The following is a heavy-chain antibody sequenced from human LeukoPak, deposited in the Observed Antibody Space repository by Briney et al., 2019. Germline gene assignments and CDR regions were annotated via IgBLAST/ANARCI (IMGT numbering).Heavy chain of an antibody. CDR3: ARGRGGWKYSSSWYHHYMDV. Sequence: SETLSLTSAVYGGSFSGYYWSWIRQPPGKGLEWIGEINHSGRTNYTPSLKSRVTISVDTSKNQFSLKLSSVTAADTAVYYCARGRGGWKYSSSWYHHYMDVWGKGTTVTVSS. D-gene: IGHD6-13*01. CDR2: INHSGRT. J-gene: IGHJ6*03. CDR1: GGSFSGYY. V-gene: IGHV4-34*01.